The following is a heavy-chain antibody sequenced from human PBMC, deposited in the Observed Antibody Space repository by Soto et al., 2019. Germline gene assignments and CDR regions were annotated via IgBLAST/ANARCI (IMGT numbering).Heavy chain of an antibody. CDR2: ITGYNGHT. Sequence: QVQLVQSGAEVKTPGASVKVSCRASGYSFTSYGVSWVRQAPGQGLEWLGWITGYNGHTNYQQKPKGRITLTTDTSTSSAFMELRSLRSDDTAMYSCARYKGGYMSLFPNDYWGQGTLVTFSS. V-gene: IGHV1-18*01. D-gene: IGHD3-10*01. CDR3: ARYKGGYMSLFPNDY. CDR1: GYSFTSYG. J-gene: IGHJ4*02.